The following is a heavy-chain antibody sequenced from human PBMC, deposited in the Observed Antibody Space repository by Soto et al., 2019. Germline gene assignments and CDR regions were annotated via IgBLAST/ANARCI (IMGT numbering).Heavy chain of an antibody. J-gene: IGHJ4*02. D-gene: IGHD6-19*01. CDR1: GYMFTSYF. CDR3: ARDKDSSARPRAEFDY. V-gene: IGHV1-46*01. CDR2: INPSDGTT. Sequence: QGHLVQSGAEVKRPGASVRVSCESSGYMFTSYFIHGVRQAPGQGLEWVGVINPSDGTTTYAQKFQARITMTRVTATTTVDMELSSRRSEDTAVYYCARDKDSSARPRAEFDYWCQGTLIAVSS.